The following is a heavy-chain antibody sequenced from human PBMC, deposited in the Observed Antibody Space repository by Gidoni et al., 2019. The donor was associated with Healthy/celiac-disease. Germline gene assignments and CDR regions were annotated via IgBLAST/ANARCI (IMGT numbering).Heavy chain of an antibody. CDR2: IYYSGST. Sequence: QLQLQESGPGLVKPSETLSLTCPVSGGSISSSSYYWGWIRQPPGKGLEWIGSIYYSGSTYYNPSLKSRVTISVDTSKNQFSLKLSSVTAADTAVYYCARQKSYGDYGAFDIWGQGTMVTVSS. CDR1: GGSISSSSYY. D-gene: IGHD4-17*01. CDR3: ARQKSYGDYGAFDI. J-gene: IGHJ3*02. V-gene: IGHV4-39*01.